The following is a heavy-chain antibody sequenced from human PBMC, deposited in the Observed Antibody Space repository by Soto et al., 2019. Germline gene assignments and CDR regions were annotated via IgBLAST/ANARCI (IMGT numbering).Heavy chain of an antibody. CDR1: GFTFSTYS. V-gene: IGHV3-21*01. CDR2: ISTSSSYI. CDR3: ARDSSLCSTRRYYFDV. Sequence: GGSLRLSCAASGFTFSTYSMNWVRQAPGKGLEWVSSISTSSSYIYYADSVKGRFTISRDNAKSSLYLQMNSLRAEDTAVYYCARDSSLCSTRRYYFDVWGKGTLVTVAS. J-gene: IGHJ4*02. D-gene: IGHD2-2*01.